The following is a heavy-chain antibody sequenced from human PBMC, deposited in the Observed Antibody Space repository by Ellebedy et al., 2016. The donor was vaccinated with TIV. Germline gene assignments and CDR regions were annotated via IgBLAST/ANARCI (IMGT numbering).Heavy chain of an antibody. D-gene: IGHD3-10*01. Sequence: AASVKVSCKASGGTFSSYAISWVRQAPGQGLEWMGWINPNSGGTNYAQKFQGRVTMTRDTSISTAYMELSRLRSDDTAVYYCARGLNYGSGRVWFDPWGQGTLVTVSS. CDR2: INPNSGGT. J-gene: IGHJ5*02. V-gene: IGHV1-2*02. CDR3: ARGLNYGSGRVWFDP. CDR1: GGTFSSYA.